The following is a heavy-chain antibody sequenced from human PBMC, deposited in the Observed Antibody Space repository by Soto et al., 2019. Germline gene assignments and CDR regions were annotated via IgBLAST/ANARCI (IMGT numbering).Heavy chain of an antibody. V-gene: IGHV3-21*01. CDR1: GFTFSSYS. J-gene: IGHJ4*02. Sequence: LRLSCAASGFTFSSYSMNWVRQAPGKGLEWVSSISSSSSYIYYADSVKGRFTVSRDNAKNSLYLQMNSLRAEDTAVYYCARDAIKVVPAATDYWGQGTLVTVSS. D-gene: IGHD2-2*01. CDR2: ISSSSSYI. CDR3: ARDAIKVVPAATDY.